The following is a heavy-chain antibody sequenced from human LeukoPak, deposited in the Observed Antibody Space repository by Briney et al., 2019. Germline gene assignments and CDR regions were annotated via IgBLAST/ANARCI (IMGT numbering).Heavy chain of an antibody. CDR2: IYYSGST. J-gene: IGHJ3*02. CDR3: ARGRYSSGWYAAFDI. D-gene: IGHD6-19*01. Sequence: SETLSLTCTVSGGSISSGGYYWSWIRQHPGKGLEWIGYIYYSGSTNYNPSLKSRVTISVDTSKNQFSLKLSSVTAADTAVYYCARGRYSSGWYAAFDIWGQGTMVTVSS. CDR1: GGSISSGGYY. V-gene: IGHV4-31*03.